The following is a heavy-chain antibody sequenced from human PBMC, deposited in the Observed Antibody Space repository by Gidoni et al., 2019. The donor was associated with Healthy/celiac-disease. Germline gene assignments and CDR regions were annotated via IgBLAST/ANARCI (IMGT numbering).Heavy chain of an antibody. CDR1: VFTFDDYA. Sequence: EVQLVESGGGLVQPGRSLRLSCAASVFTFDDYAMHWVRQAPGKGLEWVSGIRWNSGSIGYADSVKGRFTISRDNAKNSLYLQMNSLRAEDTALYYCAKTYGGNPGDAFDIWGQGTMVTVSS. D-gene: IGHD4-17*01. J-gene: IGHJ3*02. CDR3: AKTYGGNPGDAFDI. V-gene: IGHV3-9*01. CDR2: IRWNSGSI.